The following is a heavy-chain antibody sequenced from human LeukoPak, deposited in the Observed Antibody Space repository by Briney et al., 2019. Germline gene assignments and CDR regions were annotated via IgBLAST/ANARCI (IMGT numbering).Heavy chain of an antibody. CDR1: GGSISSGSYY. J-gene: IGHJ5*02. V-gene: IGHV4-61*02. CDR2: IYTSGST. Sequence: SETLSLTCTVSGGSISSGSYYWSWIRQPAGKGLEWIGRIYTSGSTNYNPSLKSRVTISVDTSKNQFSLKLSSVTAADTAVYYCAREVSEXXRXHNXXXPWXQGTLVTVSS. CDR3: AREVSEXXRXHNXXXP. D-gene: IGHD3-3*01.